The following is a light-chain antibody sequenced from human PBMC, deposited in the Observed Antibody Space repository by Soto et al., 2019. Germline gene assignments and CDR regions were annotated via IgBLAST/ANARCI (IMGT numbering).Light chain of an antibody. J-gene: IGKJ5*01. CDR2: KAS. CDR1: QSISSW. Sequence: DIQMTQSPSTLSASVGDKVTITCRASQSISSWLAWYQQKPGQAPKLLIYKASTLESGVPSRFSGSGSGTEFTFIISSLQPDYFATYFCLQYNSYSTITFGQGTRLE. CDR3: LQYNSYSTIT. V-gene: IGKV1-5*03.